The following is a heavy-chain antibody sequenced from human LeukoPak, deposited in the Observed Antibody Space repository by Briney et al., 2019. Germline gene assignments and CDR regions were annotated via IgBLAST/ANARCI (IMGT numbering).Heavy chain of an antibody. D-gene: IGHD3-10*01. CDR3: SRYDSDTGDFDP. Sequence: SETLSLTCTASGGSISSSSYYWGWIRQPPGKGLEWIGSIYYSGSTYYNPSLKSRVTISVDTSKNQFSLKLSSVTAADTAFYYCSRYDSDTGDFDPWGQGTLVTISS. V-gene: IGHV4-39*07. CDR1: GGSISSSSYY. CDR2: IYYSGST. J-gene: IGHJ5*02.